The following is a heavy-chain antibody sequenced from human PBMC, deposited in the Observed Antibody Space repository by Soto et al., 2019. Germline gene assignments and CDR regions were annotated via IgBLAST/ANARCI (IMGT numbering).Heavy chain of an antibody. D-gene: IGHD6-6*01. V-gene: IGHV1-3*05. CDR3: ARSTIAARQFYY. Sequence: QVQLVQSGAEEKKPGASVKVSCKASGYTFTSYAMHWVRQAPGQRLEWMGWINAGNGNTKYSQKFQGRVTITRDTSARTAYMVLSSLRSEDTAVYYCARSTIAARQFYYWGEGTLVTVSS. CDR2: INAGNGNT. J-gene: IGHJ4*02. CDR1: GYTFTSYA.